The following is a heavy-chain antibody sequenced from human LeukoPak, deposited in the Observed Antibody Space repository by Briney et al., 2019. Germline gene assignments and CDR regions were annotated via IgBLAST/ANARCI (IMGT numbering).Heavy chain of an antibody. Sequence: PGGSLRLSCAASGFTFSSYSMNWVRQAPGKGLEWVSSISSSSSYIYYADSVKGRFTISRDNAKNSLYLQMNSLRAADTAVYYCARDHYYDSSGYYPWGQGTLVTVSS. V-gene: IGHV3-21*01. J-gene: IGHJ5*02. CDR2: ISSSSSYI. CDR1: GFTFSSYS. D-gene: IGHD3-22*01. CDR3: ARDHYYDSSGYYP.